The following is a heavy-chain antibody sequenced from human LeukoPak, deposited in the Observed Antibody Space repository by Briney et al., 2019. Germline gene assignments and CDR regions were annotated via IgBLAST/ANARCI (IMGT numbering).Heavy chain of an antibody. CDR2: ISSSGSST. D-gene: IGHD1-26*01. CDR1: GFTFSSYA. V-gene: IGHV3-23*01. Sequence: PGGSLRLSCAASGFTFSSYAMSWVRQAPGKGLEWVSYISSSGSSTYYADSVKGRFTISRDNSKNTLFLQMNSLRAEDTALFYCAKAPVGAQYYFDYWGQGALVTVPS. CDR3: AKAPVGAQYYFDY. J-gene: IGHJ4*02.